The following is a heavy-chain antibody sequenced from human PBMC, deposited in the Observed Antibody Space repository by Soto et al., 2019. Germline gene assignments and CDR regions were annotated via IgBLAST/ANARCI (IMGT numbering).Heavy chain of an antibody. CDR2: IIPIFATA. Sequence: QVQLVQSGAEVKKPGSSVKVSCKASAGTFSSYAISWVRQAPGQGLEWMGGIIPIFATADYAQKLQGRVTITADESTSTAYMELSSLRSEDTAVYYCARSITGTVRYYYGMDVWGQGITVTVSS. V-gene: IGHV1-69*12. CDR3: ARSITGTVRYYYGMDV. CDR1: AGTFSSYA. D-gene: IGHD1-20*01. J-gene: IGHJ6*02.